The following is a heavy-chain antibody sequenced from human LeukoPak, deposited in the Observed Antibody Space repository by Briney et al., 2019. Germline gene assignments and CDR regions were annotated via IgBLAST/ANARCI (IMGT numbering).Heavy chain of an antibody. Sequence: GGSLRLSCAASGFTFSSYSMNWVRHAPGKGLEWVSSISSSSSYIYYADSVKGRFTISRDNAKNSLYLQMNSLRAEDTAVYYCAREGGVLRYFDWLDWGQGTLVTVSS. V-gene: IGHV3-21*01. CDR3: AREGGVLRYFDWLD. CDR2: ISSSSSYI. J-gene: IGHJ4*02. D-gene: IGHD3-9*01. CDR1: GFTFSSYS.